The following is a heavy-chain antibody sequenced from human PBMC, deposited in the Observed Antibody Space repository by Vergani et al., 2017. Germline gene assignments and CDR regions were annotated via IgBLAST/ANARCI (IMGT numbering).Heavy chain of an antibody. CDR1: GFTFNSYG. CDR3: AKEGGVYCSGGTCYPEY. CDR2: IRSDESRR. Sequence: VQLVESGGGVVQPGGSPRLSCAASGFTFNSYGMHWVRQAPGKGLEWVASIRSDESRRYYGDSMEGPFTISRDNSKNTLYLQMKSLRPEDTAVYYCAKEGGVYCSGGTCYPEYWGQGTLVIVSS. J-gene: IGHJ4*02. D-gene: IGHD2-15*01. V-gene: IGHV3-30*02.